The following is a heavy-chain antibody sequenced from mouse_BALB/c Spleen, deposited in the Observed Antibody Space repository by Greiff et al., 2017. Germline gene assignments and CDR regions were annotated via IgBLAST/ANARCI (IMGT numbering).Heavy chain of an antibody. D-gene: IGHD3-2*01. CDR1: GYTFTSYW. J-gene: IGHJ3*01. CDR2: IYPGSGST. V-gene: IGHV1S22*01. CDR3: TKSDSSCDGAY. Sequence: LQQPGSELVRPGASVKLSCKATGYTFTSYWMQWVKQRPGQGLEWIGNIYPGSGSTNYDEKFKSKATLTVDTSANTAYMPLSSLTSEDSAVYSCTKSDSSCDGAYWGQGTLVTVSA.